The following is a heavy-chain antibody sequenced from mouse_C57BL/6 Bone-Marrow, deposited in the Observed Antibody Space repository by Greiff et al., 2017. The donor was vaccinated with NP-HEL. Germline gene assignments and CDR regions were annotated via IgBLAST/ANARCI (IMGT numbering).Heavy chain of an antibody. V-gene: IGHV1-50*01. Sequence: QVQLKQPGAELVKPGASVKLSCKASGYTFTSYWMQWVKQRPGQGLEWIGEIDPSDSYTNYNQKFKGKATLTVDTSSSTAYMQLSSLTSEDSAVYYCASYRGWFAYWGQGTLVTVSA. J-gene: IGHJ3*01. CDR2: IDPSDSYT. CDR1: GYTFTSYW. CDR3: ASYRGWFAY.